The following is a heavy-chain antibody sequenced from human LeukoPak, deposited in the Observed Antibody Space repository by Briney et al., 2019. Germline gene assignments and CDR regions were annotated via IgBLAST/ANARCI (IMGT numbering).Heavy chain of an antibody. CDR3: AGVGLRELLGYFDY. D-gene: IGHD1-26*01. V-gene: IGHV1-69*01. CDR2: IIPIFGTA. CDR1: GGTFSSYA. Sequence: SSVKVSCKASGGTFSSYAISWVRQAPGQGLEWMGGIIPIFGTANYAQKFQGRVTITADESTSTAYMELSSLRSEDTAVYYCAGVGLRELLGYFDYWGQGTLVTVSS. J-gene: IGHJ4*02.